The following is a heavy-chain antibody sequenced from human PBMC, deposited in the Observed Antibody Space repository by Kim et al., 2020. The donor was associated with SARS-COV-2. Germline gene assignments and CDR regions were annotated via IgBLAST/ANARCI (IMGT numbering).Heavy chain of an antibody. J-gene: IGHJ4*02. CDR1: GFTFGDYA. CDR3: TRDDFWSGYYSW. D-gene: IGHD3-3*01. Sequence: GGSLRLSCTASGFTFGDYAMSWVRQAPGKGLEWVGFIRSKAYGGTTEYAVSVKGRFTISRDDSKSIAYLQMNSLKTEDTAVYYCTRDDFWSGYYSWWGQGTLVTVSS. CDR2: IRSKAYGGTT. V-gene: IGHV3-49*04.